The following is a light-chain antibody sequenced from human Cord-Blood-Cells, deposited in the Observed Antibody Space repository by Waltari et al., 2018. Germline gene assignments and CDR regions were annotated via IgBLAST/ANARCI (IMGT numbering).Light chain of an antibody. CDR1: PLPKQS. Sequence: SYELTQPPSVSVSPGQTARITCSGDPLPKQSAYWYQQKPGQGPVLVIYKDSERPSGIPELCSGSSSGTTVTLTISGVQAEDEADYYCQSADSSGTYWVFGGGTKLTVL. CDR3: QSADSSGTYWV. CDR2: KDS. J-gene: IGLJ3*02. V-gene: IGLV3-25*02.